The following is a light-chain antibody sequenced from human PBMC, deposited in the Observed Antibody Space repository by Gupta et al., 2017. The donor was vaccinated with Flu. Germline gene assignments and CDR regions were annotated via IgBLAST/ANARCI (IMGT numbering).Light chain of an antibody. J-gene: IGKJ1*01. CDR1: QGINSC. V-gene: IGKV1D-13*01. Sequence: PATLSEAAGERATITCQASQGINSCLAWYQQKPGKAPKLLIYGASTGETGVPSRFSGSGSGTDFTLTISSLQSEDFAIYYCQQYDNWPLTFGQGTKVEIK. CDR3: QQYDNWPLT. CDR2: GAS.